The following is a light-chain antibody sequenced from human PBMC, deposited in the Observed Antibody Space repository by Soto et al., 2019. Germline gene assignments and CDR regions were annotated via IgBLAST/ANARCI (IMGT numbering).Light chain of an antibody. Sequence: IRLTMSPSSVSASVEERVTVTCRASQSIDKYLHWYQQKPGKAPNLLIFSASILQSGVPSRFIGSGSGTEFTLTIRGLQPEDFATYYCQQTYSNSVTSGQGTKVDIK. V-gene: IGKV1-39*01. CDR3: QQTYSNSVT. J-gene: IGKJ1*01. CDR2: SAS. CDR1: QSIDKY.